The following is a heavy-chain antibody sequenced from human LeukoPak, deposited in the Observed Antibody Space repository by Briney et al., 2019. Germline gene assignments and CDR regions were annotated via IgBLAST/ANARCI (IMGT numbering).Heavy chain of an antibody. Sequence: GGSLRLSCVVSGFTFSTYAMSWVRQAPGKGLEWVSAISANGGSTFYADSVKGRFTVSRDSSKDTLYLQMNSLRAEDTAVYFCVRKALGYRLGYGDYWGQGTLVTASS. CDR3: VRKALGYRLGYGDY. V-gene: IGHV3-23*01. J-gene: IGHJ4*02. CDR1: GFTFSTYA. CDR2: ISANGGST. D-gene: IGHD5-12*01.